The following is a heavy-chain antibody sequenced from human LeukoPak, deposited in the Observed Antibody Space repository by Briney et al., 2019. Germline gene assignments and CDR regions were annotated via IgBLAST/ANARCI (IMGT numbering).Heavy chain of an antibody. V-gene: IGHV4-39*01. D-gene: IGHD5-18*01. CDR2: IYYSGST. CDR1: GFTFTIYA. J-gene: IGHJ4*02. CDR3: ASSPRGYSYGYGDYFDY. Sequence: GSLRLSCAASGFTFTIYAMSWVRQPPGKGLEWIGSIYYSGSTYYNPSLRSRVTISVDTSKNQFSLKLSSVTAADTAVYYCASSPRGYSYGYGDYFDYWGQGTLVTVSS.